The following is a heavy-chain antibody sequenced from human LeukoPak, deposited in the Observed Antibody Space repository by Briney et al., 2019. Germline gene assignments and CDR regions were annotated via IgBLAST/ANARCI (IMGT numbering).Heavy chain of an antibody. D-gene: IGHD1-1*01. CDR1: GGSFSGYY. CDR2: INHSGST. CDR3: ARGVSKERPYYYYGMDV. Sequence: SETLSLTCAVYGGSFSGYYWSWIRQPPGEGLEWIGEINHSGSTNYNPSLKSRVTISVDTSKNQFSLKLSSVTAADTAVYYCARGVSKERPYYYYGMDVWGQGTTVTVSS. V-gene: IGHV4-34*01. J-gene: IGHJ6*02.